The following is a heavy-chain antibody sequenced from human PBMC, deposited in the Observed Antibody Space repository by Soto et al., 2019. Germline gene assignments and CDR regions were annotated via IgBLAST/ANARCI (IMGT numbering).Heavy chain of an antibody. V-gene: IGHV3-74*01. Sequence: EVQLVESGGGLVQPGGSLRLSCAASGFTFSPYWLHWVRQAPGKGLVWVSRIISDGSSTNYADSVKGRFTSSKDNVKNTLALQLNNLRAEDSAVYYRGRGRPVDDSGRKRGWLVEIWGRGTLVTVSS. J-gene: IGHJ2*01. CDR2: IISDGSST. D-gene: IGHD6-19*01. CDR3: GRGRPVDDSGRKRGWLVEI. CDR1: GFTFSPYW.